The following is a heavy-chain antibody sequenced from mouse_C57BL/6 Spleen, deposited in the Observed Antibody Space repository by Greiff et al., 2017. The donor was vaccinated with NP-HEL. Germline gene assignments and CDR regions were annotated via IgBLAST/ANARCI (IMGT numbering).Heavy chain of an antibody. CDR2: ISYDGSN. Sequence: EVKLQESGPGLVKPSQSLSLTCSVTGYSITSGYYWNWIRQFPGNKLEWMGYISYDGSNNYNPSLKNRISITRDTSKNQFFLKLNSVTTEDTATYYCARDLRDGDFDYWGQGTTLTVSS. CDR3: ARDLRDGDFDY. V-gene: IGHV3-6*01. D-gene: IGHD1-1*01. J-gene: IGHJ2*01. CDR1: GYSITSGYY.